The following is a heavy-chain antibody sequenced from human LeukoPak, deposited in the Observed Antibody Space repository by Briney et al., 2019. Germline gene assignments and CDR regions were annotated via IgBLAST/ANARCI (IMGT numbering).Heavy chain of an antibody. CDR2: INGYGSST. D-gene: IGHD5-18*01. CDR1: GFTFISYW. CDR3: ARDAPGNTDLAS. J-gene: IGHJ4*02. Sequence: PGESLRLSCAASGFTFISYWMHWVRQAPGKGLVWVSRINGYGSSTDFADFVKGRFTISRANAKNTLYLQMNSLRAEDTAVYYYARDAPGNTDLASWAQGTLVTVSS. V-gene: IGHV3-74*01.